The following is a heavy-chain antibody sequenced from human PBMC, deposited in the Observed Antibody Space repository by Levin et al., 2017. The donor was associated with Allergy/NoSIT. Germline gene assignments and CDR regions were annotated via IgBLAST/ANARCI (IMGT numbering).Heavy chain of an antibody. CDR1: GFTFSSYW. CDR2: IKEDGSVK. Sequence: PGESLKISCEVSGFTFSSYWMGWVRQAPDKGLEWVAAIKEDGSVKLYVDSMKGRFTISRDNARDSLFLQMDSLRVEDTAIYYCAKMRRAVSGEENWGQGTLVTVSS. V-gene: IGHV3-7*01. D-gene: IGHD6-19*01. J-gene: IGHJ4*02. CDR3: AKMRRAVSGEEN.